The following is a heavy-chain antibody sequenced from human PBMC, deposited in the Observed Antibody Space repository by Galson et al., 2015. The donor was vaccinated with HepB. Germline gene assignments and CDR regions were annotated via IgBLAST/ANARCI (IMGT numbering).Heavy chain of an antibody. CDR2: ISGSGGST. Sequence: SLRLSCAASGFTFSSYAMSWVRQAPGKGLEWVLAISGSGGSTYYADSVKGRFTISRDNSKNTLYLQMNSLRAEDTAVYYCAKDTSGYYDFWSGYYSYYFDYWGQGTLVTVSS. D-gene: IGHD3-3*01. J-gene: IGHJ4*02. V-gene: IGHV3-23*01. CDR3: AKDTSGYYDFWSGYYSYYFDY. CDR1: GFTFSSYA.